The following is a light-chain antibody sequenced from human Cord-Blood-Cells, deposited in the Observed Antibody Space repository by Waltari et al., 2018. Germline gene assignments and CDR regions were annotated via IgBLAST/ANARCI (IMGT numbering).Light chain of an antibody. J-gene: IGKJ3*01. Sequence: EIVLTQSTATLSLSPGERATLSCRASQSVSSYLAWYQQKPGQAPRLLIYDASNRATGIPARFSGSGSGTDFTLTISSLEPEDFAVYYCQQRSNWPTFGPGTKVDIK. CDR2: DAS. V-gene: IGKV3-11*01. CDR3: QQRSNWPT. CDR1: QSVSSY.